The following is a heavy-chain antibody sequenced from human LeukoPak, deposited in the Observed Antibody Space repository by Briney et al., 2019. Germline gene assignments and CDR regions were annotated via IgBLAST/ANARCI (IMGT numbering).Heavy chain of an antibody. J-gene: IGHJ4*02. CDR3: ARKEMATIISRALDY. D-gene: IGHD5-24*01. CDR2: IYYSGST. CDR1: GGSISSSSYY. V-gene: IGHV4-39*01. Sequence: PSETLSLTCTVSGGSISSSSYYWGWIRQPPGKGLEWIGSIYYSGSTYYNPSLKSRVTISVDTSKNQFSLKLSSVTAADTAVYYCARKEMATIISRALDYWGQGTLVTVSS.